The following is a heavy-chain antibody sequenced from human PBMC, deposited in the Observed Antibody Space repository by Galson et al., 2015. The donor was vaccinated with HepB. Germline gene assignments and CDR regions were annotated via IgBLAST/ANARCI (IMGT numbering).Heavy chain of an antibody. CDR3: ARDGGRGHCSSTICPAGY. Sequence: QSGAEVKEPGESLKISCKASGYTFTSYGISWVRQAPGQGLEWMGWISAYNGNTNYARQFQRRVTMTTDTSTSTAYIELRSLRSDDTAVYYCARDGGRGHCSSTICPAGYWGQGTLVTVSS. CDR2: ISAYNGNT. D-gene: IGHD2-2*01. CDR1: GYTFTSYG. V-gene: IGHV1-18*04. J-gene: IGHJ4*02.